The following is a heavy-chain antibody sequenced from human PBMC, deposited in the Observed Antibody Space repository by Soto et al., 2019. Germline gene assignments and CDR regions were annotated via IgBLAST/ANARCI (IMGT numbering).Heavy chain of an antibody. CDR1: GSINSDYSF. D-gene: IGHD1-26*01. CDR2: LYYGGST. Sequence: GSINSDYSFWGWVRQSPGKGLEWIVSLYYGGSTFYNPSLKSRVTISLDTSKNQFSPRLTSVTAADTAIYYCARQLPVGATSWFDPWGQGTLVTVSS. V-gene: IGHV4-39*01. CDR3: ARQLPVGATSWFDP. J-gene: IGHJ5*02.